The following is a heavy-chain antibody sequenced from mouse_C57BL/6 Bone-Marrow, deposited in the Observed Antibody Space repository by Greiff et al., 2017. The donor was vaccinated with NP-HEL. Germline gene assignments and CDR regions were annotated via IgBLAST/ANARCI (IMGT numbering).Heavy chain of an antibody. J-gene: IGHJ3*01. CDR3: TTAGKGFAY. D-gene: IGHD4-1*01. Sequence: VQLQQSGAELVRPGASVKLSCTASGFNITDYYMHWVKQRPEQGLEWIGRIDPEDGDTEYAPKFQGKATMTADTSSNTAYLQLSSLTSGDTAVYYCTTAGKGFAYWGKGTLVTVSA. CDR2: IDPEDGDT. CDR1: GFNITDYY. V-gene: IGHV14-1*01.